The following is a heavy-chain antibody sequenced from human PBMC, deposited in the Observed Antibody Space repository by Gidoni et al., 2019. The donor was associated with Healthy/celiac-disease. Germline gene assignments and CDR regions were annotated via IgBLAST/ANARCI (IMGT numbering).Heavy chain of an antibody. Sequence: EVQLVESGGGLVKPGGSLRLSCAASGFTFSNAWMSWVRQAPGKGLEWVGRIKSKTDGGTTDYAAPVKGRFTISRDDSKNTLYLQMNSLKTEDTAVYYCTTDYNEYSSSWYSSHYFDYWGQGTLVTVSS. CDR1: GFTFSNAW. V-gene: IGHV3-15*01. CDR3: TTDYNEYSSSWYSSHYFDY. D-gene: IGHD6-13*01. CDR2: IKSKTDGGTT. J-gene: IGHJ4*02.